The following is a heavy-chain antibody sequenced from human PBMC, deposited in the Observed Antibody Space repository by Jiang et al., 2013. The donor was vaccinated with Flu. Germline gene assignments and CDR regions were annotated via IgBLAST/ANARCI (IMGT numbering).Heavy chain of an antibody. CDR2: IYYSGST. D-gene: IGHD4-23*01. V-gene: IGHV4-59*01. J-gene: IGHJ4*02. Sequence: TVSGGSISSYYWSWIRQPPRKGLEWIGYIYYSGSTYYNPSLKSRVTISVDTSKNQFSLELTSVTAADTAVYYCARDMKDGGNSLGYFDYWGQGTLVTVSS. CDR3: ARDMKDGGNSLGYFDY. CDR1: GGSISSYY.